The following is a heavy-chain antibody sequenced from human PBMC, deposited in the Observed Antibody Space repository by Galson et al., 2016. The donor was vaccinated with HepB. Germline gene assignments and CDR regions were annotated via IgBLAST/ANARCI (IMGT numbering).Heavy chain of an antibody. J-gene: IGHJ6*02. CDR2: INDGGSA. CDR1: GASFGDFS. CDR3: VRERLLRYFDLFPSGYYGMDV. D-gene: IGHD3-9*01. V-gene: IGHV4-34*01. Sequence: SETLSLTCAVSGASFGDFSWSWIRQSPGKGLEWIGEINDGGSANYSPSLKTRVAISIDTSKNQFSLNLSSVTAADTAKYYCVRERLLRYFDLFPSGYYGMDVWGQGTTVTVSS.